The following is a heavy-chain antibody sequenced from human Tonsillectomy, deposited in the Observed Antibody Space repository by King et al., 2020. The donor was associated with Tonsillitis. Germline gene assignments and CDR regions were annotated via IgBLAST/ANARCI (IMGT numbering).Heavy chain of an antibody. J-gene: IGHJ4*02. V-gene: IGHV4-34*01. CDR1: GESLSGNY. CDR3: ARHGGFSFAY. Sequence: VQLQQWGAGLLKPSETLSLTCAVYGESLSGNYWSWIRQSPGKGLEWIGEISHTGGTFYNPSLESRVSKSLGASENQFSLKVTSVTAADTAVYYCARHGGFSFAYWGPGTLVTVSS. CDR2: ISHTGGT. D-gene: IGHD3-10*01.